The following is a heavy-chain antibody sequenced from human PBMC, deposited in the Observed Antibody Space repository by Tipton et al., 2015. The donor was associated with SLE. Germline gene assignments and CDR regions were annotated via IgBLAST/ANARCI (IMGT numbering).Heavy chain of an antibody. D-gene: IGHD3-10*01. CDR3: AKDSDLKTSYYMDV. Sequence: LSLTCTVSGGSISSSSYYWGWVRQPPGKGLEWIGSNYYSGSTYYNPSLKSRVTISVDTSKNQFSLTLSSVTAADTAVYYCAKDSDLKTSYYMDVWGKGTTVTVSS. J-gene: IGHJ6*03. CDR1: GGSISSSSYY. CDR2: NYYSGST. V-gene: IGHV4-39*07.